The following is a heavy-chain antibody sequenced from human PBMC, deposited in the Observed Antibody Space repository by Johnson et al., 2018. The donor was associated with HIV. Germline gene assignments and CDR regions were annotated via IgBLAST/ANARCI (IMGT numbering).Heavy chain of an antibody. D-gene: IGHD4-17*01. CDR2: ISGSGSST. J-gene: IGHJ3*02. CDR1: GFTFSNYA. Sequence: EVQLVESGGGLVQPGGSLRLSCAASGFTFSNYAMSWVRQAPGKGLEWVSTISGSGSSTYYVDSVKGRFTISRDNFKNMLYLQMNSLRVEDTALYYCARPADYGDYSRDAFDIWGQGTMVTVSS. V-gene: IGHV3-23*04. CDR3: ARPADYGDYSRDAFDI.